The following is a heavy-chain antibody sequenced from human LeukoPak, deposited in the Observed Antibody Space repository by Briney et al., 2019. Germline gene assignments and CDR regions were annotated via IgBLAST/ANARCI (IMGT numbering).Heavy chain of an antibody. Sequence: GGSLRLSCAASGFTFDDYSMHWVRQAPGKGLEWVSGISWNSGSIGYADSVKGRFTISRDNAKNSLYLQMNSLRAEDTALYYCATGPPYCSSTSCYTAGFDYWGQGTLVTVSS. CDR2: ISWNSGSI. D-gene: IGHD2-2*02. CDR1: GFTFDDYS. V-gene: IGHV3-9*01. CDR3: ATGPPYCSSTSCYTAGFDY. J-gene: IGHJ4*02.